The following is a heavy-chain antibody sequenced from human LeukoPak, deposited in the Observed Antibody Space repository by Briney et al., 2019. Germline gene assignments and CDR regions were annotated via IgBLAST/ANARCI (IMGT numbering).Heavy chain of an antibody. D-gene: IGHD3/OR15-3a*01. J-gene: IGHJ4*02. Sequence: GRSLRLSCTASGFTFNSYDMHWVRQAPGKGLEWVADISYDGNTKYYADSVKGRFIISRDNSNDTLYLQMNSLRAEDTAVYYCTKGSYYRAMISVRLFDYWGQGTLVTVSS. V-gene: IGHV3-30*18. CDR3: TKGSYYRAMISVRLFDY. CDR2: ISYDGNTK. CDR1: GFTFNSYD.